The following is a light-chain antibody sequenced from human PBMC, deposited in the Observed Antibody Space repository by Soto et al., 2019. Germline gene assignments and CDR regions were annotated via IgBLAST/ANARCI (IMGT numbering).Light chain of an antibody. CDR3: QSYDRSLRTYV. CDR1: SSNNGAGYD. CDR2: GNS. V-gene: IGLV1-40*01. Sequence: QSVLTQPPSVSGAPGQRVTISCSGSSSNNGAGYDVNWYRQLPGTAPKLLIYGNSDRPSGVPDRFSCSKSGTSASLAITGLQAEDEADYFCQSYDRSLRTYVFGTGTKVTVL. J-gene: IGLJ1*01.